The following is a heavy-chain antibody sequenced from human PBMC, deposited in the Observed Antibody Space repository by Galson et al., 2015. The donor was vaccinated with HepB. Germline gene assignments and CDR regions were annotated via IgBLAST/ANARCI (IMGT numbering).Heavy chain of an antibody. CDR2: TYYRSKWYN. Sequence: CAISGDSVSSNSAAWNWIRQSPSRGLEWLGRTYYRSKWYNDYAVSVKSRITINPDTSKNQFSLQLNSVTPEDTAVYYCARNSAAARPNTYYNWFDPWGQGTLVTVSS. J-gene: IGHJ5*02. V-gene: IGHV6-1*01. CDR3: ARNSAAARPNTYYNWFDP. CDR1: GDSVSSNSAA. D-gene: IGHD6-13*01.